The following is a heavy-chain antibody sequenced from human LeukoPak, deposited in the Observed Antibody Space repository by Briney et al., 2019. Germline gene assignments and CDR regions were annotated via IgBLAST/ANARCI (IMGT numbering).Heavy chain of an antibody. V-gene: IGHV1-69*04. D-gene: IGHD3-10*01. CDR2: IIPILGIA. CDR3: ARFVPSAGEFDY. Sequence: SVTVSCKASGGTFISYAISWVRQAPGQGLEWMGRIIPILGIANYAQKFQGRVTITADKSTSTAYMELSSLRSEDTAVYYCARFVPSAGEFDYWGQGTLVTVSS. J-gene: IGHJ4*02. CDR1: GGTFISYA.